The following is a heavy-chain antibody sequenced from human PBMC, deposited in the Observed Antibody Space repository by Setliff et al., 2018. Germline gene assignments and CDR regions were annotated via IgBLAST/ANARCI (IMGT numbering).Heavy chain of an antibody. CDR3: ASDPPRAPNSSGYYSHDY. V-gene: IGHV1-46*01. D-gene: IGHD3-22*01. CDR2: INPSSGRT. Sequence: ASVKVSCKASGYTFTGYYMHWVRQAPGQGLEWMGTINPSSGRTSYAQKFQGRVTMTRETSTSTVYMDMSSLRSEDTAVYYCASDPPRAPNSSGYYSHDYWGQGTLVTVSS. J-gene: IGHJ4*02. CDR1: GYTFTGYY.